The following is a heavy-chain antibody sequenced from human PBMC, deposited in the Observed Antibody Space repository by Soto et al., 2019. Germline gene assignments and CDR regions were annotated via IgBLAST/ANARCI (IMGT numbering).Heavy chain of an antibody. CDR1: GGSFRSGDYY. CDR2: IYYTGST. V-gene: IGHV4-30-4*01. J-gene: IGHJ6*02. CDR3: ARIHFGDEPSYYYYGMDV. D-gene: IGHD4-17*01. Sequence: QVQLQESGPGVVKPSQTLSLTCTVSGGSFRSGDYYWSWVRQPPGKGVEWIGYIYYTGSTVNNPSLKSRVSISIDTSKTQFSLKLSSVTAADTAVYYCARIHFGDEPSYYYYGMDVWGQGTTVTVSS.